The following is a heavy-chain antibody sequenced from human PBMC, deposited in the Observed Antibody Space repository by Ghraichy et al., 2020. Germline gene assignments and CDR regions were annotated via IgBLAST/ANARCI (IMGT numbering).Heavy chain of an antibody. CDR3: AKEYSSGWWDYFDY. J-gene: IGHJ4*02. CDR2: ISGSGGST. D-gene: IGHD6-19*01. CDR1: GFTFSSYA. Sequence: GESLNISCAASGFTFSSYAISWVRQAPGKGLEWVSAISGSGGSTYYADSVKGRFTISRDNSKNTLYLQMNSLRAEDTAVYYCAKEYSSGWWDYFDYWGQGTLVTVSS. V-gene: IGHV3-23*01.